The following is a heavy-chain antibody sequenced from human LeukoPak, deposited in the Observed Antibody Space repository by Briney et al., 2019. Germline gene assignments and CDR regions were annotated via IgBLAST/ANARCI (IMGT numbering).Heavy chain of an antibody. Sequence: GGSLRLSCAASGFTFSDYYMSWIRQAPGKGLEWVSYISSSSSYTNYADSVKGRFTISRDNAKNSLYLQMNSLRAEDTAVYYCARDREDCSSTSCYEARTGAFDIWGQGTMVTVSS. D-gene: IGHD2-2*01. J-gene: IGHJ3*02. CDR1: GFTFSDYY. V-gene: IGHV3-11*06. CDR3: ARDREDCSSTSCYEARTGAFDI. CDR2: ISSSSSYT.